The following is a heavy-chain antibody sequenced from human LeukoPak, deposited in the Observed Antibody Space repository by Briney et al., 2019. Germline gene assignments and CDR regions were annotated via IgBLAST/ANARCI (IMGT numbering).Heavy chain of an antibody. J-gene: IGHJ4*02. CDR2: IYYSGNT. V-gene: IGHV4-31*03. Sequence: PSETLSLTCTVSGGSISSGGYYWSWIRQHPGKGLEWIGDIYYSGNTYYNPSLKSRVTISADTSKNQFSLKLSSVTAADTAVYYCARAIRQYSSDRLDHWGQGMLVTVSS. D-gene: IGHD6-19*01. CDR3: ARAIRQYSSDRLDH. CDR1: GGSISSGGYY.